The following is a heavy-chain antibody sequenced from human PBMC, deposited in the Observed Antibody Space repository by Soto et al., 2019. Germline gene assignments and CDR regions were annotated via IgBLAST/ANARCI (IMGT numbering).Heavy chain of an antibody. Sequence: PGGSLRLSCAASGFTFSSYSMNWVRQAPGKGLEWVSSISSSSGYIYYADSVKGRFTISRDNAKNSLYLQMNSLRAEDTAVYYCARVMSVPLWFGEPHPTPTDYWGQGTLVTVSS. D-gene: IGHD3-10*01. V-gene: IGHV3-21*01. CDR2: ISSSSGYI. J-gene: IGHJ4*02. CDR1: GFTFSSYS. CDR3: ARVMSVPLWFGEPHPTPTDY.